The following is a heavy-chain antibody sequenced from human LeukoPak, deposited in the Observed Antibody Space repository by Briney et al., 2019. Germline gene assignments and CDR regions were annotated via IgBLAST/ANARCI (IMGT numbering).Heavy chain of an antibody. CDR3: ATTLWFGELSQGGMDV. Sequence: SVKVSCKASGGTFSSYAISWVRQAPGQGLEWMGRIIPILGIANYAQKFQGRVTITADKSTSTAYMELGSLRSEDTAVYYCATTLWFGELSQGGMDVWGQGTTVTVSS. D-gene: IGHD3-10*01. V-gene: IGHV1-69*04. J-gene: IGHJ6*02. CDR2: IIPILGIA. CDR1: GGTFSSYA.